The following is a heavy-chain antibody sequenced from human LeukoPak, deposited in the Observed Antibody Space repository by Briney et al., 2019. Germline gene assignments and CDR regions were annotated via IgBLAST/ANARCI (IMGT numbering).Heavy chain of an antibody. D-gene: IGHD5-18*01. J-gene: IGHJ4*02. V-gene: IGHV4-34*01. CDR3: ARAWTAMANFDY. CDR2: INHSGST. CDR1: GGPISSYY. Sequence: SETLSLTCTVSGGPISSYYWSWIRQPPGKGLEWIGEINHSGSTNYNPSLKSRVTISVDTSKNQFSLKLSSVTAADTAVYYCARAWTAMANFDYWGQGTLVTVSS.